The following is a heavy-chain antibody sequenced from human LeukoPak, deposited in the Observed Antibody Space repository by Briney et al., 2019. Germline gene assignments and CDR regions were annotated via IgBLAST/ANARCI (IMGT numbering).Heavy chain of an antibody. CDR1: GFTFGDYY. Sequence: GGSLRLSCAASGFTFGDYYMSWIRQAPGKGLEWVSYISSCSSYTNYADSVKGRFTISRDNAKNSLYLQMNSLRAEDTAVYYCAGSIGLNDAFDIWGQGTMVTVSS. CDR2: ISSCSSYT. D-gene: IGHD6-6*01. V-gene: IGHV3-11*06. J-gene: IGHJ3*02. CDR3: AGSIGLNDAFDI.